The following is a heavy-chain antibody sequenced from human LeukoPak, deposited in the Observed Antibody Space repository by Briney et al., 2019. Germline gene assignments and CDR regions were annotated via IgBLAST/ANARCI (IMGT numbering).Heavy chain of an antibody. D-gene: IGHD2-15*01. CDR1: GYTFTGYY. Sequence: GASVEVSCKASGYTFTGYYMHWVRQAPGQGLEWMGWINPNSGGTNYAQKFQGRVTMTRDTSISTAYMELCRLRSDDTAVYYCARALKRSGGSCYLGYWGQGTLVTVSS. CDR3: ARALKRSGGSCYLGY. CDR2: INPNSGGT. V-gene: IGHV1-2*02. J-gene: IGHJ4*02.